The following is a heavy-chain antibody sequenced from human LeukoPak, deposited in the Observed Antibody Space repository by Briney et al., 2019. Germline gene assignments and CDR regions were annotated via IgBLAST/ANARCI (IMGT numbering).Heavy chain of an antibody. D-gene: IGHD6-6*01. CDR3: ARGGEQLVLGL. CDR1: GGTFSSYT. V-gene: IGHV1-69*02. J-gene: IGHJ4*02. Sequence: GASVKVSCKASGGTFSSYTISWVRQAPGQGLEWMGRIIPILGIANYAQKFQGRVTINADKTTSTAYMELSSLRSEDPCVYYCARGGEQLVLGLWGQGTLVTVSS. CDR2: IIPILGIA.